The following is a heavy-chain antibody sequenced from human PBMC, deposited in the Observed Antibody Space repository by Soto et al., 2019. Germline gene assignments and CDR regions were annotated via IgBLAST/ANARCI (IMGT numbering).Heavy chain of an antibody. D-gene: IGHD6-19*01. Sequence: GGSLRLSCAASGFTFSNAWMSWVRQAPGKGLEWVGRIKSKTDGGTTDYAAPVKGRFTISRDDSKNTLYLQMNSLRAEDTAVYYCARQLLSSGWYLLDYWGQGTLVTVSS. CDR3: ARQLLSSGWYLLDY. J-gene: IGHJ4*02. V-gene: IGHV3-15*01. CDR1: GFTFSNAW. CDR2: IKSKTDGGTT.